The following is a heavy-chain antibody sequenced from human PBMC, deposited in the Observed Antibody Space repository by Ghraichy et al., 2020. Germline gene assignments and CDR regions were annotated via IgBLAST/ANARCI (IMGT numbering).Heavy chain of an antibody. Sequence: SETLSLTCAVYGGSFSGYYWSWIRQPPGKGLEWIGEINHSGSTNYNPSLKSRVTISVDTSKNRFSLKLISVTAADTAVYYCARGPYTVFGVVITIDYWGQGTLVTVSS. CDR1: GGSFSGYY. CDR3: ARGPYTVFGVVITIDY. D-gene: IGHD3-3*01. J-gene: IGHJ4*02. V-gene: IGHV4-34*01. CDR2: INHSGST.